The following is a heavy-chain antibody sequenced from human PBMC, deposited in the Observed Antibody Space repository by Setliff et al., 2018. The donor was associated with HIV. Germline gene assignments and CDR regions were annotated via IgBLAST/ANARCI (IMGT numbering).Heavy chain of an antibody. CDR3: ATDCAVVGGTGSLDS. V-gene: IGHV3-7*05. CDR2: IKQDGSEK. J-gene: IGHJ4*02. Sequence: HPGGSLRLSCAASGFTFSTYWMSWVRQAPGKGLEWVANIKQDGSEKNYMDSVKGRFTISRDNAKNSLYLQMNSLRVEDTAVYYCATDCAVVGGTGSLDSWGQGTLVTVPQ. CDR1: GFTFSTYW. D-gene: IGHD1-26*01.